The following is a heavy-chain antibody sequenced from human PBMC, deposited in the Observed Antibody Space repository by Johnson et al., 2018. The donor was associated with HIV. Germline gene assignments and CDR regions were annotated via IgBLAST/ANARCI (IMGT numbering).Heavy chain of an antibody. CDR3: TTARNRLWSSSGWTGFWAFDV. J-gene: IGHJ3*01. V-gene: IGHV3-30-3*01. D-gene: IGHD6-19*01. CDR2: ISYDGSNK. Sequence: VQVVESGGGVVQPGRSLRLSCAASGFTFSSYAMHWVRQAPGKGLKWVAVISYDGSNKYYADSVKGRFTISRDNSKNTLYLQMNSLKTEDTAVYYCTTARNRLWSSSGWTGFWAFDVWGQGTMVTVSS. CDR1: GFTFSSYA.